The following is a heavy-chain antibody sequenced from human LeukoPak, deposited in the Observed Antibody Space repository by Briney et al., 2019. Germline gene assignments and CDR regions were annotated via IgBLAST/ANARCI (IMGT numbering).Heavy chain of an antibody. CDR3: ARDFYDFWSGSIRFDP. J-gene: IGHJ5*02. V-gene: IGHV3-7*01. CDR2: IRRDGSET. D-gene: IGHD3-3*01. CDR1: GFTFSNYW. Sequence: GGSLRLSCAASGFTFSNYWMTWVRRAPGKGLEWVANIRRDGSETHYVDSVKGRFTISRDNAKNSLYLQMNSLRAEDTAVYYCARDFYDFWSGSIRFDPWGQGTLVTVSS.